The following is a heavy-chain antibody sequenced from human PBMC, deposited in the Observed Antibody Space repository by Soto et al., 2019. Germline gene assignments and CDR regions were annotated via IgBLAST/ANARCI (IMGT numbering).Heavy chain of an antibody. CDR2: IIPILGIA. D-gene: IGHD3-3*01. CDR1: GGTFSSYT. Sequence: QVQLVQSGAEVKKPGSSVKVSCKASGGTFSSYTISWVRQAPGQGLEWMGRIIPILGIANYAQKFQGRVTITAEKSTSRAYMELSSLRSGDTAVYYCARDIWYYVFWSGYSTDAFDIWGQGTMVTVSS. J-gene: IGHJ3*02. V-gene: IGHV1-69*08. CDR3: ARDIWYYVFWSGYSTDAFDI.